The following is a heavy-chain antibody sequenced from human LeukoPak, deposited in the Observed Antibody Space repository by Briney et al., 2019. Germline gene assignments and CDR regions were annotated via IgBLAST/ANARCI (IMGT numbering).Heavy chain of an antibody. J-gene: IGHJ3*02. CDR2: IKQDGSEK. CDR1: GFTFSSYW. V-gene: IGHV3-7*01. CDR3: ARDREEEQLVRDAFDI. Sequence: PGGSLRLSCAASGFTFSSYWMSWVRQAPGKGLEWVANIKQDGSEKYYVDSVKGRFTISRDNAKNSLYLQMNSLRAEDTAVYYCARDREEEQLVRDAFDIWGQGTMVTVSS. D-gene: IGHD6-6*01.